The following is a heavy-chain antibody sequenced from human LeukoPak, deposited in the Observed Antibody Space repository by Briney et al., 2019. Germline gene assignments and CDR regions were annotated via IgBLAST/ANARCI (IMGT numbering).Heavy chain of an antibody. CDR1: GFTFSNYW. CDR3: ARDGIKWDYFDY. CDR2: IKEDGSEK. D-gene: IGHD5-12*01. J-gene: IGHJ4*02. Sequence: GGSLRLSCAASGFTFSNYWMSWVRQAPGKGLEWVANIKEDGSEKYYVDSVKGRFTISRDNSKNTLYLQMNSLRAEDTAVYYCARDGIKWDYFDYWGQGTLVTVSS. V-gene: IGHV3-7*01.